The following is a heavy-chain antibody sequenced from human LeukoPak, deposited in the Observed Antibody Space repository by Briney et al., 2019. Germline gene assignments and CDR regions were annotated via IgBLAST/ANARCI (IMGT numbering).Heavy chain of an antibody. CDR1: GDSLTELS. V-gene: IGHV7-4-1*02. D-gene: IGHD5-12*01. CDR3: ARGIMYWSVLRLSGNDY. CDR2: INTNTGNP. J-gene: IGHJ4*02. Sequence: ASVKVSCKVSGDSLTELSMHWVRQAPGQGLEWMGWINTNTGNPTYAQGFTGRFVFSLDTSVSTAYLQISSLKAEDTAVYYCARGIMYWSVLRLSGNDYWGQGTLVTVSS.